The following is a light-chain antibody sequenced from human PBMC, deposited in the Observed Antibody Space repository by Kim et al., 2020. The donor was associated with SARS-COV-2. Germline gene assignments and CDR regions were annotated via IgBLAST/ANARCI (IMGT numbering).Light chain of an antibody. CDR2: AAS. V-gene: IGKV1-6*01. CDR1: QVIGND. CDR3: LQDHSSPYT. J-gene: IGKJ2*01. Sequence: ASVGDRVTITCRTSQVIGNDLGWYQQKPGKAPTLLVYAASTLQSGVPSRFSGSGSDTDFALTISSLQPEDFATYFCLQDHSSPYTFGQGTKVDIK.